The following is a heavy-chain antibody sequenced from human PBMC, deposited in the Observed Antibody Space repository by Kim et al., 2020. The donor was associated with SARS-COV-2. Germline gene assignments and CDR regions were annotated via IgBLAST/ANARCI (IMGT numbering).Heavy chain of an antibody. J-gene: IGHJ4*02. CDR3: AAALLGGYFEF. CDR2: IVVDRGNT. V-gene: IGHV1-58*01. CDR1: GFTFSSSA. D-gene: IGHD3-16*01. Sequence: SVKVSCKTSGFTFSSSAVQWVRQTRGQRLEWIGWIVVDRGNTDYGQKFQERVTITRDMSTSTAFMELRSLRAEDTAVYYCAAALLGGYFEFWGQGSLVTVSS.